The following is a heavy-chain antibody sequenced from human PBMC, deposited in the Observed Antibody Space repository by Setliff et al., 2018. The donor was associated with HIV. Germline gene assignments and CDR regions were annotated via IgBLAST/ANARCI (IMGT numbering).Heavy chain of an antibody. CDR1: GFSLSNYW. J-gene: IGHJ6*02. CDR2: IKEDGSDI. CDR3: AREDQLLSGHYYYNGMDV. V-gene: IGHV3-7*01. D-gene: IGHD2-2*01. Sequence: GGSLRLSCVGTGFSLSNYWMGWVRQAPGKGLEWVANIKEDGSDIYYVDSVKGRFTISRDNARNSLFLQMNSLRGDDTAVYYCAREDQLLSGHYYYNGMDVWGQGTTVTVSS.